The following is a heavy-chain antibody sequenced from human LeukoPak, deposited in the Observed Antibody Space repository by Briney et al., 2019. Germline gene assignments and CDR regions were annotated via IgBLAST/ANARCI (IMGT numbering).Heavy chain of an antibody. CDR3: ARIDNWNDGGY. D-gene: IGHD1-20*01. CDR2: INGDGSDT. J-gene: IGHJ4*02. CDR1: GFTFSSYW. V-gene: IGHV3-74*01. Sequence: GESLRRSCAASGFTFSSYWMHWVRQAPGKGPVWVSRINGDGSDTTYVDSVKGRFTISRDNARNTLFLQMNSLRAEDTAVYYCARIDNWNDGGYWGQGTLSPSPQ.